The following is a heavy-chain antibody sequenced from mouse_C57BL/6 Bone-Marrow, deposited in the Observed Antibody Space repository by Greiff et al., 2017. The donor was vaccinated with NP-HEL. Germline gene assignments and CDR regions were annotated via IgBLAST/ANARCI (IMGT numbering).Heavy chain of an antibody. V-gene: IGHV1-69*01. Sequence: QVQLQQPGAELVMPGASVKLSCKASGYTFTSYWMHWVKQRPGQGLEWIGEIDPSDSYTNYNQKFKGKSTLTVDKSSSTAYMQLSSLTSEDSAVYNCAREDYGSSPYFDYGGQGTTLTVSS. CDR3: AREDYGSSPYFDY. D-gene: IGHD1-1*01. CDR2: IDPSDSYT. CDR1: GYTFTSYW. J-gene: IGHJ2*01.